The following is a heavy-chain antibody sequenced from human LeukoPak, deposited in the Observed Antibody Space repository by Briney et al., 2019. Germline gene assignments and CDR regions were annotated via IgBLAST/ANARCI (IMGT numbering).Heavy chain of an antibody. J-gene: IGHJ5*01. V-gene: IGHV3-64D*09. Sequence: GGSLRLSCSASGFXFSSDTIYWVRQAPGKGLEYVAGMTGNGGSIEYADSVKGRFTISRENSKNTLYLQMRSLTFEDTALYYCARRRGGFDSWGQGIMVTVSS. CDR3: ARRRGGFDS. D-gene: IGHD3-16*01. CDR1: GFXFSSDT. CDR2: MTGNGGSI.